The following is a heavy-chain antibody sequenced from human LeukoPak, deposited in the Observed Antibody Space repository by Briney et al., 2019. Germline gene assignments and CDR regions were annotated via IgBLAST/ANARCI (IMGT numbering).Heavy chain of an antibody. CDR3: ARANEDYYDSSGYSSWFDP. CDR1: GGTFSSYA. V-gene: IGHV1-69*05. D-gene: IGHD3-22*01. J-gene: IGHJ5*02. CDR2: IIPIFGTA. Sequence: SVKVSCKAPGGTFSSYAISWVRQAPGQGLEWMGGIIPIFGTANYAQKFQGRVTITTDVSTSTAYMELSSLRSEDTAVYYCARANEDYYDSSGYSSWFDPWGQGTLVTVSS.